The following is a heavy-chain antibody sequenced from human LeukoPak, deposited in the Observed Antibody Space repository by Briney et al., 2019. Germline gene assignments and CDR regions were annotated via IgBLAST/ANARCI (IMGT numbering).Heavy chain of an antibody. CDR2: VSGSGRNT. CDR3: VKSRRVGANQRGLFDY. D-gene: IGHD1-26*01. Sequence: GGSLRLSCAASGFTGSNNYVSWVRQAPGKGLEWVSSVSGSGRNTFYPDSVEGRFTISRDNSKNTVYLQMNSLRADDTAVYYCVKSRRVGANQRGLFDYWGQGTLVTVSP. CDR1: GFTGSNNY. J-gene: IGHJ4*02. V-gene: IGHV3-23*01.